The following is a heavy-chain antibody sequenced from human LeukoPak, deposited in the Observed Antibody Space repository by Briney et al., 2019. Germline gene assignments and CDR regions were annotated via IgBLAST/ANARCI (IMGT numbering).Heavy chain of an antibody. CDR3: ARGLYSSDAY. CDR1: GGSITSDNW. Sequence: PSETLSLTCAVSGGSITSDNWWIWVRQPPGKGLEWIGEAHHSGITNYNPSLKSRVTMSVDKSKNQFSLSLSSVTAADTAVYHCARGLYSSDAYWGQGILVTVSS. D-gene: IGHD6-19*01. V-gene: IGHV4-4*02. CDR2: AHHSGIT. J-gene: IGHJ4*02.